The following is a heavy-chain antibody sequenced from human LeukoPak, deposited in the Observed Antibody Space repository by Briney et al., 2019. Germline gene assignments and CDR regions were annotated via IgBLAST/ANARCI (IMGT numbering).Heavy chain of an antibody. CDR3: ARGARIWLQFKTSAGFDY. J-gene: IGHJ4*02. V-gene: IGHV1-46*01. CDR2: INPSGGKR. Sequence: ASVEVSCKASGYTFTSYYMNWVRQAPGQGLEWMGMINPSGGKRNYAQKFQGRVTMTTDTSTSTVYMELSSLRSEDTAVYYCARGARIWLQFKTSAGFDYWGQGTLLTVSS. D-gene: IGHD5-24*01. CDR1: GYTFTSYY.